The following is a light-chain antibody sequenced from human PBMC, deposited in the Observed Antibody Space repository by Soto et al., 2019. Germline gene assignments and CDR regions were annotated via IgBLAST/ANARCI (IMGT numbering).Light chain of an antibody. CDR1: SSDVGSYNL. J-gene: IGLJ3*02. CDR2: EGS. CDR3: CSYAGSSSWV. V-gene: IGLV2-23*01. Sequence: QPGSVSGSPGQSITISCTGTSSDVGSYNLVSWYQQHPGKAPKFMIYEGSKRPSGVSNRFSGSKSGNTASLTISGLQAEDEADYYCCSYAGSSSWVFGGGTKLTVL.